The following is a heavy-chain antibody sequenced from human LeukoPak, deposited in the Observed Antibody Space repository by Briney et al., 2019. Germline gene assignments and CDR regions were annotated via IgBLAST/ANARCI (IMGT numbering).Heavy chain of an antibody. V-gene: IGHV4-59*01. CDR2: IYYSGST. Sequence: SETLSLTSTVSGGSISSYYWSWIRLPPGKGLEWSGYIYYSGSTNYNPSLKSRVTISVDTSKNQFSLKLSSVTAADTAVYYCARDLLEYSSSSGAFDIWGQGTMVTVSS. CDR3: ARDLLEYSSSSGAFDI. CDR1: GGSISSYY. D-gene: IGHD6-6*01. J-gene: IGHJ3*02.